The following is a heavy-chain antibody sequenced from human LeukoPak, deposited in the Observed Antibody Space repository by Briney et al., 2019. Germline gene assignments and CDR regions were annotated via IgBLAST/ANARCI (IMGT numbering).Heavy chain of an antibody. CDR1: GFTFSDYY. CDR3: ARELSYYYDSSGYHFPFQH. V-gene: IGHV3-11*01. Sequence: GGSLRLSCAASGFTFSDYYMSWLRQAPGKGLEWVSYISSSGSTIYYADSVKGRFTISRDNAKNSLYLQMNSLRAEDTAVYYCARELSYYYDSSGYHFPFQHWGQGTLVTVSS. D-gene: IGHD3-22*01. J-gene: IGHJ1*01. CDR2: ISSSGSTI.